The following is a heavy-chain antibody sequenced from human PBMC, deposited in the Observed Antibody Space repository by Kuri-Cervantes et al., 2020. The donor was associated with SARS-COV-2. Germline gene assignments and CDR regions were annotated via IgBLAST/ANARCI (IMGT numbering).Heavy chain of an antibody. D-gene: IGHD3-10*01. CDR3: ARDQGGYYGSGSFDY. V-gene: IGHV3-30*03. J-gene: IGHJ4*02. Sequence: GGSLRLSCAASGFTFISYGMHWVRQAPSKGLEWVAVISYDGSNKYHADSVKGRFTISRDNAKNSLYLQMNSLKAEDTAVYYCARDQGGYYGSGSFDYWGQGTLVTVSS. CDR1: GFTFISYG. CDR2: ISYDGSNK.